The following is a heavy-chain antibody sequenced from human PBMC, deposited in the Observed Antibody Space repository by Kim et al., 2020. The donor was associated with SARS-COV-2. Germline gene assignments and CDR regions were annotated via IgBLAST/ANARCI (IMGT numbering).Heavy chain of an antibody. D-gene: IGHD3-3*01. Sequence: KLQGRVTMTRDTSISTAYMELSRLRSDDTAVYYCARVTNLWSGYWGGFDYWGQGTLVTVSS. CDR3: ARVTNLWSGYWGGFDY. V-gene: IGHV1-2*02. J-gene: IGHJ4*02.